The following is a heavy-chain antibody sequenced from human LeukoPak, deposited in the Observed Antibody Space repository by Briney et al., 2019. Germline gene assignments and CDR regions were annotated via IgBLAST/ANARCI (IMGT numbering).Heavy chain of an antibody. CDR3: ARCGDGSGSYNYLRWFDP. V-gene: IGHV4-59*08. J-gene: IGHJ5*02. CDR1: GGSITGYY. D-gene: IGHD3-10*01. CDR2: IYYSGST. Sequence: SETLSLTCIVPGGSITGYYWCWIRQPPGKGLEWIGYIYYSGSTNYNPSLKSRVTISVDTSKNQFSLKLSSVTDADTAVCYCARCGDGSGSYNYLRWFDPWGQGTLVTVSS.